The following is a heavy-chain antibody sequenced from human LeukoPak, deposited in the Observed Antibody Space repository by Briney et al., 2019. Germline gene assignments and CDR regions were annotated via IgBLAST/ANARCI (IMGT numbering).Heavy chain of an antibody. V-gene: IGHV7-4-1*02. CDR3: ARDQADRGYDSSAFDY. Sequence: ASVKVSCKASGGTFSSYAISWVRQAPGQGLEWMGWINTNTGNPTYAQGFTGRFVFSLDTSVSTAYLQISSLKSEDTAVYYCARDQADRGYDSSAFDYWGQGTLVTVSS. CDR1: GGTFSSYA. J-gene: IGHJ4*02. CDR2: INTNTGNP. D-gene: IGHD3-22*01.